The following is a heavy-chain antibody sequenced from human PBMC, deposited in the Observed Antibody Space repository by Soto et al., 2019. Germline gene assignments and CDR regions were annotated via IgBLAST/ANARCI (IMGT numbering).Heavy chain of an antibody. CDR2: IYPGDSDT. J-gene: IGHJ4*02. CDR1: GYSFITYW. CDR3: ARHSAYGVNSPFDY. Sequence: PGESLKISCKGSGYSFITYWIGWVRQMPGKGLEWMGIIYPGDSDTRYSPSFQGQVTISADKSISTAYLQWSSLKASDTAMYYCARHSAYGVNSPFDYGGQGTLLTVSS. D-gene: IGHD4-17*01. V-gene: IGHV5-51*01.